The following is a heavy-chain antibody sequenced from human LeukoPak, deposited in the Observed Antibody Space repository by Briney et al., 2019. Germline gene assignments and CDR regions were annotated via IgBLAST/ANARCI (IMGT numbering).Heavy chain of an antibody. V-gene: IGHV1-24*01. CDR3: ATYNEGSYYDSSGYYSLDY. Sequence: GASVKVSCKVSGYTLTELSMHWVRQAPGKGLEWMGGFDPEDGETIYAQKFQGRVTMTEDTSTDTAYMELSSLRSEDTAVYYCATYNEGSYYDSSGYYSLDYWGQGTLVTVSS. CDR2: FDPEDGET. CDR1: GYTLTELS. D-gene: IGHD3-22*01. J-gene: IGHJ4*02.